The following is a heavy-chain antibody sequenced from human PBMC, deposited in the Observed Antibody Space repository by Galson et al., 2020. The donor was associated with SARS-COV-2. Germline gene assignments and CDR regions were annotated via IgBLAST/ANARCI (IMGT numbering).Heavy chain of an antibody. J-gene: IGHJ6*02. CDR3: ARGYGSGSYPDYYYYGMDV. V-gene: IGHV3-21*01. CDR2: ISSSSSYI. Sequence: GESLKISCAASGFTFSSYSMNWVRQAPGKGLEWVSSISSSSSYIYYADSVKGRFTISRDNAKNSLYLQMNSLRAEYTAVYYCARGYGSGSYPDYYYYGMDVWGQGTTVTVSS. D-gene: IGHD3-10*01. CDR1: GFTFSSYS.